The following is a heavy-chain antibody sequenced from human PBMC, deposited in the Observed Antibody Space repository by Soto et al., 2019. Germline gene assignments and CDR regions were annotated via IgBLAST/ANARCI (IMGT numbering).Heavy chain of an antibody. V-gene: IGHV4-38-2*01. CDR2: IYHTGNT. CDR3: ASQYSSSEVFDP. CDR1: GYSISSGYY. J-gene: IGHJ5*02. D-gene: IGHD6-6*01. Sequence: SETLSLTCAGSGYSISSGYYWDWIRQPPGKGLEWIGSIYHTGNTYYNPSLKSRVTISVDTSRNQFSFRLSSVTAADTAVYYCASQYSSSEVFDPWGQGTLVTVSS.